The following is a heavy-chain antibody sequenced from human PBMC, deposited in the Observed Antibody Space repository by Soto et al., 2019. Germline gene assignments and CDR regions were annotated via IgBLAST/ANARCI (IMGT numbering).Heavy chain of an antibody. V-gene: IGHV4-34*01. D-gene: IGHD2-21*01. CDR3: ARTGGATEAYYFDY. J-gene: IGHJ4*02. CDR1: GGSFSGYY. Sequence: PSETLSLTCAVYGGSFSGYYWSWIRQPPGKGLEWIGEINHSGSTNYNPSLKSRVTISVDTSKNQFSLKLSSVTAADTAVYYCARTGGATEAYYFDYWGRGALVTVSS. CDR2: INHSGST.